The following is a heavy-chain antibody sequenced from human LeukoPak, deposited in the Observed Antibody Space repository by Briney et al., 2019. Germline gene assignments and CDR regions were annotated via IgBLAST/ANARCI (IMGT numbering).Heavy chain of an antibody. CDR3: ASDRGSYFDY. D-gene: IGHD1-26*01. J-gene: IGHJ4*02. V-gene: IGHV4-61*02. Sequence: SETLSLTCTVSGGPISSGSYYWSWIRQPAGKGLEWIGRIYTSGSTNYNPSLKSRVTISVDTSKNQFSLKLSSVTAADTAVYYCASDRGSYFDYWGQGTLVTVSS. CDR1: GGPISSGSYY. CDR2: IYTSGST.